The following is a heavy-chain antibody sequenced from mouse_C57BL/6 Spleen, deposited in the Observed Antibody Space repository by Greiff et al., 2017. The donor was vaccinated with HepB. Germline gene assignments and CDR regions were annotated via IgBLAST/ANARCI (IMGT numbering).Heavy chain of an antibody. CDR3: ARKGDGTYYYAMDY. Sequence: VKLVESGPGLVAPSQSLPITCTVSGFSLTRYAISWVRQPPGKGLEWLGVIWTGGGTNYNSALKSRLSISKDNSKSQVFLKMNSLQTDDTARYYCARKGDGTYYYAMDYWGQGTSVTVSS. CDR1: GFSLTRYA. CDR2: IWTGGGT. D-gene: IGHD2-1*01. V-gene: IGHV2-9-1*01. J-gene: IGHJ4*01.